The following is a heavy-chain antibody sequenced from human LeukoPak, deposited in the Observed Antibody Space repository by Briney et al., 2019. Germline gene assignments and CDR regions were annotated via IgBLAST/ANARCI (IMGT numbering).Heavy chain of an antibody. CDR1: GFTFSSYW. V-gene: IGHV3-74*01. CDR3: AKGSSGKAQNMDV. J-gene: IGHJ6*03. CDR2: INSDGSST. Sequence: GGSLRLSCAASGFTFSSYWMHWVRQAPGKGLVWVSRINSDGSSTSYADSVKGRFTISRDNSKNSLYLQMNSLRTEDTALYYCAKGSSGKAQNMDVWGKGTTVTVSS. D-gene: IGHD6-19*01.